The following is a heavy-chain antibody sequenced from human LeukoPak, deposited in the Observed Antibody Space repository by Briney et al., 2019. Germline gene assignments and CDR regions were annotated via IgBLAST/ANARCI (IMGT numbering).Heavy chain of an antibody. CDR2: IYARDHDT. CDR1: GFTSTNYW. Sequence: GESLKISCKGSGFTSTNYWIAWVRQVPGKDLEWMGIIYARDHDTRYSPSFQGQVTISADKSISTAYLQWSSLKASDTAMYYCARLGDGYNIDYWGQGTLVTVSS. CDR3: ARLGDGYNIDY. D-gene: IGHD5-24*01. J-gene: IGHJ4*02. V-gene: IGHV5-51*01.